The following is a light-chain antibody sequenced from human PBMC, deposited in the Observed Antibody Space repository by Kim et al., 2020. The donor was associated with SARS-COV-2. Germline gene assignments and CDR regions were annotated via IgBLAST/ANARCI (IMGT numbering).Light chain of an antibody. Sequence: LGQTVRLTCQGSSLRSYYASWYQQKPGQAPVLVIYGKNNRPSGLPDRFSGSSSGNTASLTITGAQAEDEADYYCNSRDSSGNALEVFGGGTQLTVL. CDR1: SLRSYY. CDR3: NSRDSSGNALEV. J-gene: IGLJ2*01. V-gene: IGLV3-19*01. CDR2: GKN.